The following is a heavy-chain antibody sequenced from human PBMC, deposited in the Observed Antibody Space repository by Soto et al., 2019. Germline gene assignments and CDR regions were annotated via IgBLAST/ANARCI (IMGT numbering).Heavy chain of an antibody. Sequence: EVQLLESGGGLVQPGGSLRLSCAASGFRLSDSAVSWVRQAPGKGLEWVSSLTVTGDSAFYSDSVKGRFTISRDITKSTLYLLMDSLRAEDAPVYYCAKNGRSYPACYTFYYYVDVWGRGTTGT. CDR3: AKNGRSYPACYTFYYYVDV. CDR2: LTVTGDSA. V-gene: IGHV3-23*01. CDR1: GFRLSDSA. D-gene: IGHD3-16*02. J-gene: IGHJ6*03.